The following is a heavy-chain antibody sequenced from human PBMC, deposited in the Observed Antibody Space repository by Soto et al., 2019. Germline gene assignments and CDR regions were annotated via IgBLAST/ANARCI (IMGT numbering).Heavy chain of an antibody. Sequence: VGSLRLSCAASGFTFSSYSMNWVRQAPGKGLEWVSSISSSSSYIYYADSVKGRFTISRDNAKNSLYLQMNSLRAEDTAVYYCARDGGNSEVYFQHWGQGTLVTVSS. V-gene: IGHV3-21*01. D-gene: IGHD2-21*02. CDR3: ARDGGNSEVYFQH. CDR2: ISSSSSYI. J-gene: IGHJ1*01. CDR1: GFTFSSYS.